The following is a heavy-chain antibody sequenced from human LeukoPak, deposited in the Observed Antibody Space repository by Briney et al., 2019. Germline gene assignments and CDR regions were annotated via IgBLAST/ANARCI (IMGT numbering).Heavy chain of an antibody. Sequence: GASVKVSCKASGGTFSSYAISWVRQAPGQGLEWKGGIIPIFGTANYAQKFQGRVTITADKSTSTAYMELSSLRSEDTAVYYCARDYGDYYGRAFDIWGQGTMVTVSS. D-gene: IGHD4-17*01. CDR1: GGTFSSYA. J-gene: IGHJ3*02. V-gene: IGHV1-69*06. CDR2: IIPIFGTA. CDR3: ARDYGDYYGRAFDI.